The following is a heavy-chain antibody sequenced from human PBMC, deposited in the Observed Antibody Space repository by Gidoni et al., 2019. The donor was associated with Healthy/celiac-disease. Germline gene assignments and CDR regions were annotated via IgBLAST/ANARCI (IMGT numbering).Heavy chain of an antibody. Sequence: EVQLVESGGGLVKPGGSLRLSCAASGFTFSSYSMNWVRQAPGKGLEWVSSISSSSSYIYYADSVKGRFTISRDNAKNSLYLQMNSLRAEDTAVYYCARDIEMDYSNYAGSHAFDIWGQGTMVTVSS. V-gene: IGHV3-21*01. D-gene: IGHD4-4*01. CDR2: ISSSSSYI. CDR1: GFTFSSYS. CDR3: ARDIEMDYSNYAGSHAFDI. J-gene: IGHJ3*02.